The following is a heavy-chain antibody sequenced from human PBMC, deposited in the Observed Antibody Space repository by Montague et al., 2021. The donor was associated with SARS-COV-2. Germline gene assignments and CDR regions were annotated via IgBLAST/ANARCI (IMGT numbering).Heavy chain of an antibody. CDR3: ARAIQSQPLVEVIAIPRPFYYFDH. Sequence: SETLSLTCAVYGGPFSGDESFSGYYWTWIRRPPGNGVAWIGEINHSGSSNYNPSSISRVIMSDHISRNQFSLTLTSVTAADSAVDYCARAIQSQPLVEVIAIPRPFYYFDHWGQGTLVTVSS. D-gene: IGHD2-21*01. J-gene: IGHJ4*02. V-gene: IGHV4-34*01. CDR2: INHSGSS. CDR1: GGPFSGDESFSGYY.